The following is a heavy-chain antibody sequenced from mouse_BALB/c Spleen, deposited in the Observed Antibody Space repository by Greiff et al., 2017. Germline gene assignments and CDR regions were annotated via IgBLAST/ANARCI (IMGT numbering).Heavy chain of an antibody. V-gene: IGHV7-3*02. CDR2: IRNKANGYTT. Sequence: EVKLVESGGGLVQPGGSLRLSCATSGFTFTDYYMSWVRQTPGKALEWLGFIRNKANGYTTEYSASVKGRFTISRDNSQSILYLQMNTLRAEDSATYYCARAVYDAMDYWGQGTSVTVSS. CDR3: ARAVYDAMDY. J-gene: IGHJ4*01. CDR1: GFTFTDYY.